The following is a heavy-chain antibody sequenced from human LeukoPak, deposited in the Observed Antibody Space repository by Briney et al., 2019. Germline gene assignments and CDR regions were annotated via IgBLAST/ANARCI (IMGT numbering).Heavy chain of an antibody. CDR3: ARGYDSSGYLYY. D-gene: IGHD3-22*01. CDR2: IYYSGST. V-gene: IGHV4-59*01. CDR1: GGSISSYH. Sequence: SETLSLTCTVSGGSISSYHWSWIRQPPGKGLEWIGYIYYSGSTNYNPSLKSRVTIPVDTSKNQFSLKLSSVTAADTAVYYCARGYDSSGYLYYWGQGTLVTVSS. J-gene: IGHJ4*02.